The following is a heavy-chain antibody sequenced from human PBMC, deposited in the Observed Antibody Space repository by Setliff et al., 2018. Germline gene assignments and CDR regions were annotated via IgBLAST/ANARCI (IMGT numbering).Heavy chain of an antibody. D-gene: IGHD3-16*01. CDR1: GGSISSYY. V-gene: IGHV4-59*01. CDR2: IYYSGST. J-gene: IGHJ5*02. Sequence: SETLSLTCTVSGGSISSYYWSWIRQPPGKGLEWIGYIYYSGSTNYNPSLKSRVTISVDTSKNQFSLKLSSVTAADTAVYYCARVWGGGWFDPWGQGTLVTVSS. CDR3: ARVWGGGWFDP.